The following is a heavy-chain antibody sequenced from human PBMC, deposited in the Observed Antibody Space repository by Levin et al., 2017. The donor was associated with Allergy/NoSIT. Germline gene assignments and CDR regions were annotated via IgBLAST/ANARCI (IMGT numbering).Heavy chain of an antibody. Sequence: GGSLRLSCAASGFTFSDYYMSWIRQAPGKGLEWVSYISSSGSTIYYADSVKGRFTISRDNAKNSLYLQMNSLRAEDTAVYYCARASGYSYGPEYYYYYGMDVWGQGTTVTVSS. CDR3: ARASGYSYGPEYYYYYGMDV. CDR1: GFTFSDYY. V-gene: IGHV3-11*01. J-gene: IGHJ6*02. D-gene: IGHD5-18*01. CDR2: ISSSGSTI.